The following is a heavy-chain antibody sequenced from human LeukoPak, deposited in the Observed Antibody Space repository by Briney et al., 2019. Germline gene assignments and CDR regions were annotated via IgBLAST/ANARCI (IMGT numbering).Heavy chain of an antibody. CDR2: ISYDGRNK. V-gene: IGHV3-30*18. D-gene: IGHD2-2*01. Sequence: GGSLRLSCAASGFTFNNYGMHWVCQAPGKGLEWVVVISYDGRNKHYPDSVKGRFTISRDISTDTLWLQMDSLRTEDTAVYYCAKGPLRGTAAAIDYWGQGTLVTVSS. CDR1: GFTFNNYG. J-gene: IGHJ4*02. CDR3: AKGPLRGTAAAIDY.